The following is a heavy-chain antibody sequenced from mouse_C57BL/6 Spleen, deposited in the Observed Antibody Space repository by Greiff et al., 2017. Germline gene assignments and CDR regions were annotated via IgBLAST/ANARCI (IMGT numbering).Heavy chain of an antibody. D-gene: IGHD1-1*01. Sequence: EVKLVESEGGLVQPGSSMKLSCTASGFTFSDYYMAWVRQVPEKGLEWVANINYDGSSTYYLDSLKSRFIISRDNAKNILYLQMSSLKSEDTATYYCARGQDYYGSSGFAYWGQGTLVTVSA. CDR2: INYDGSST. J-gene: IGHJ3*01. CDR3: ARGQDYYGSSGFAY. CDR1: GFTFSDYY. V-gene: IGHV5-16*01.